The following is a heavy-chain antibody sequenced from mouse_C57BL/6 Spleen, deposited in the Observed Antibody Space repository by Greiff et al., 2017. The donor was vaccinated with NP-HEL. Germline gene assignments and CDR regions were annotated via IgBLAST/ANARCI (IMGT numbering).Heavy chain of an antibody. D-gene: IGHD1-1*01. J-gene: IGHJ4*01. Sequence: QVQLQQSGPELVKPGASVKISCKASGYAFSSSWMNWVKQRPGKGLEWIGRIYPGDGDTNYNGKFKGKATLTADKSSSTAYMQLSSLTSEDSAVYFCARWGITTVVATDYAMDYWGQRTSVTVSS. CDR3: ARWGITTVVATDYAMDY. CDR2: IYPGDGDT. V-gene: IGHV1-82*01. CDR1: GYAFSSSW.